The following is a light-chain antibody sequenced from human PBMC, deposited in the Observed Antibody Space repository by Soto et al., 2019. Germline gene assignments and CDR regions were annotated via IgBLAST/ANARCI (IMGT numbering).Light chain of an antibody. CDR3: QQYNSYSWT. J-gene: IGKJ1*01. V-gene: IGKV1-5*01. CDR2: DAS. Sequence: DIQMTQSPSTLSASVGDRVTITCRASHSVGTWLAWYQQKPGKAPKVLIYDASSLETGVPSRLSGSGSGTEFTLSISSLQPDDFATYYCQQYNSYSWTFGQGTKVEVK. CDR1: HSVGTW.